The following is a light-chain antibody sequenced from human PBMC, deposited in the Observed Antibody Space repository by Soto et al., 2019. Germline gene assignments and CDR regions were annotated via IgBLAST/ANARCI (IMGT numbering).Light chain of an antibody. Sequence: QSALTQPASVSGSPGQSIAISCTGTSSDIGTFNYVSWYQQYPGKAPKLIIYEVSNRPSGTSDRFSGSKSGNTASLSISGLQAEDEADYYCSSWTSRSTVVFGGGTKVTVL. J-gene: IGLJ2*01. CDR3: SSWTSRSTVV. CDR1: SSDIGTFNY. V-gene: IGLV2-14*01. CDR2: EVS.